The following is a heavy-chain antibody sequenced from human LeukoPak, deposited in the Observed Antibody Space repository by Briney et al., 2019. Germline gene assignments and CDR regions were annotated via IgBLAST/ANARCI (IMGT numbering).Heavy chain of an antibody. D-gene: IGHD6-19*01. V-gene: IGHV1-2*02. CDR3: ARESVLSVAAYYMDV. CDR1: GYTFTGYY. J-gene: IGHJ6*03. CDR2: INPNSGGT. Sequence: ASVKVSCKASGYTFTGYYMHWVRQAPGQGLEWMGWINPNSGGTNYAQKFQGRVTMTRDTSISTAYMELSRLRSDDAAVYYCARESVLSVAAYYMDVWGKGTTVTVSS.